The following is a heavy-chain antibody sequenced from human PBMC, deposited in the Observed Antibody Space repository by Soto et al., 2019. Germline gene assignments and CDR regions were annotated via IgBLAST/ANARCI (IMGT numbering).Heavy chain of an antibody. J-gene: IGHJ4*02. V-gene: IGHV3-74*01. CDR2: IKSYGSGT. CDR1: GFTFSIYW. CDR3: ENSYWPVGNY. D-gene: IGHD1-26*01. Sequence: GGALRLSCAASGFTFSIYWMHWGRQAPGKWRVWVERIKSYGSGTSHADSVKGRFTISRDNAKNTLYLQMNSLRAEDTAVYYCENSYWPVGNYWGQGIPVPVSS.